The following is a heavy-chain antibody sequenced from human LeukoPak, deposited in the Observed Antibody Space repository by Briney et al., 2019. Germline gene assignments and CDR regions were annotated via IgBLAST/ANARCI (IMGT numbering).Heavy chain of an antibody. CDR1: GGSISSGGYY. J-gene: IGHJ4*02. Sequence: PSETLSLTCTVSGGSISSGGYYWSWIRQPPGKGLEWIGYIYHSGSTYYNPSLKSRVTISVDRSKNQFSLKLSSVTAADTAVYYCARDSPGITMIGRHFDYWGQGTLVTVSS. CDR2: IYHSGST. D-gene: IGHD3-22*01. V-gene: IGHV4-30-2*01. CDR3: ARDSPGITMIGRHFDY.